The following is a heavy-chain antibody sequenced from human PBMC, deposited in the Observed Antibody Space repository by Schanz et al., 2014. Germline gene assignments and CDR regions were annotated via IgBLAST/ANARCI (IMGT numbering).Heavy chain of an antibody. CDR2: IYSGSS. V-gene: IGHV4-31*03. CDR3: ARGHDYSPVEY. CDR1: GGSIKRCDTY. D-gene: IGHD4-4*01. Sequence: QVQLQESGPRLVKPSQTLSLTCTVAGGSIKRCDTYWNWIRQQPGKGLEWIGYIYSGSSYVNPSLKSRVTITADASKNQFSLTLSSVTVADTAVYYCARGHDYSPVEYWGQGVLVSVSS. J-gene: IGHJ4*02.